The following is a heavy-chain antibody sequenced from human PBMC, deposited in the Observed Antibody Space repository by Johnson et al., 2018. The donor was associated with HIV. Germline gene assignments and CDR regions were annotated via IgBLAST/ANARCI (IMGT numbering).Heavy chain of an antibody. Sequence: QVQLVESGGGLVPPGGSLRLSCAASGFSFSGSAMHWVRQAPGKGLEWVAGISYDGSNKYYADSVKGRFTISRDNSKNTLYLQMNSLRAEDTAVYYCVRDAFDFRDATGRFGGAGFDIWGQGTVVTVSS. CDR1: GFSFSGSA. CDR2: ISYDGSNK. V-gene: IGHV3-30*04. CDR3: VRDAFDFRDATGRFGGAGFDI. D-gene: IGHD3-16*01. J-gene: IGHJ3*02.